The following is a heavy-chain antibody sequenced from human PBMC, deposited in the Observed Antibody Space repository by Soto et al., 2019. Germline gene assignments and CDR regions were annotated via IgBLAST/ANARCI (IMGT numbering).Heavy chain of an antibody. CDR2: IYYSGST. D-gene: IGHD5-12*01. CDR1: GGSISSGDYY. CDR3: ARVFHIVATSIPISYDAFDI. V-gene: IGHV4-30-4*01. Sequence: SETLSLTCTVSGGSISSGDYYWSWIRQPPGKGLEWIGYIYYSGSTYYNPSLKSRVTISVDTSKNQFSLKLSSVTAADTAVYYCARVFHIVATSIPISYDAFDIWGQGTMVTVSS. J-gene: IGHJ3*02.